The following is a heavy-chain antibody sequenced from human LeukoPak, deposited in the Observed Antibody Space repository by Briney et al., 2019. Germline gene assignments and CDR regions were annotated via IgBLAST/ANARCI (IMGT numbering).Heavy chain of an antibody. CDR3: AAREKVTAIDY. CDR2: ISSSSSYI. CDR1: GFTFSSYS. J-gene: IGHJ4*02. Sequence: GGSLRLSCAASGFTFSSYSMNWVRQAPGKGLEWVSSISSSSSYIYYADSVKGRFTISRDNAKNSLYLQMNSLRAEDTAVYYCAAREKVTAIDYWGQGTLVTVSS. D-gene: IGHD2-21*02. V-gene: IGHV3-21*04.